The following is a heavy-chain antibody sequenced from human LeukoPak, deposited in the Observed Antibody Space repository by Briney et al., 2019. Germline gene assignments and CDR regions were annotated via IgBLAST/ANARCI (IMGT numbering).Heavy chain of an antibody. CDR2: IIPIFGTA. Sequence: ASVKVSCKASGGTFSSYAISWVRQAPGQGLEWMGGIIPIFGTANYAQKFQGRVTITADDSTSTAYMELSSLRSEDTAVYYCARREDIVVVPAAIPRGGYFDWLGAFDIWGQGTMVTVSS. J-gene: IGHJ3*02. V-gene: IGHV1-69*13. CDR1: GGTFSSYA. D-gene: IGHD2-2*02. CDR3: ARREDIVVVPAAIPRGGYFDWLGAFDI.